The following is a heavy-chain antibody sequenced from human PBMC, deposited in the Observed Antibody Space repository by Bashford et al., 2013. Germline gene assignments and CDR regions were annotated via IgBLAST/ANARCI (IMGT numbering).Heavy chain of an antibody. D-gene: IGHD3-22*01. Sequence: RQAPGKGLEWVGTYFYSGTTYYNWSLKSRLAISADISKNQFSLRLTSVTAADTAIYYCARHKDPRHSSSYYYDPFDLWGQGTRVTVSS. CDR2: YFYSGTT. V-gene: IGHV4-39*01. CDR3: ARHKDPRHSSSYYYDPFDL. J-gene: IGHJ3*01.